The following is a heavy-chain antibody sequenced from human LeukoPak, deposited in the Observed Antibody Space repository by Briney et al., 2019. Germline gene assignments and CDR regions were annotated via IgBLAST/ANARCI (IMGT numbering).Heavy chain of an antibody. CDR3: ARGSSYYDFWSGYSDAFDI. Sequence: KAGGSLRLSCAASGFTFSSYSMNWVRQAPGKGLEWVSSISCSSSYIYYADSVKGRFTISRDNAKNSLYLQMNGLRAEDTAVYYCARGSSYYDFWSGYSDAFDIWGQGTMVTVSS. D-gene: IGHD3-3*01. J-gene: IGHJ3*02. V-gene: IGHV3-21*01. CDR1: GFTFSSYS. CDR2: ISCSSSYI.